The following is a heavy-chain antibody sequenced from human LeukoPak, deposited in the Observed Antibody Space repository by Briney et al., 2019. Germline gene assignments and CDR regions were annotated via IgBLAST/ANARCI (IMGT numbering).Heavy chain of an antibody. V-gene: IGHV3-48*01. CDR1: EFTFSSYS. D-gene: IGHD6-19*01. CDR2: ISSSSSTI. Sequence: GGSLRLSCAASEFTFSSYSMNWVRQAPGKVLEWVSYISSSSSTIYYADSVKGRFTISRDNAKNSLYLQMNSLRAEDTAVYYCARIYSSGWHAEFDYWGQGTLVTVSS. J-gene: IGHJ4*02. CDR3: ARIYSSGWHAEFDY.